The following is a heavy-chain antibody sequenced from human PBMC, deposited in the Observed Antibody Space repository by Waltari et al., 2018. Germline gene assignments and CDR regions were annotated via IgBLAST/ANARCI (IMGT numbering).Heavy chain of an antibody. Sequence: QVQLVQSGAEVKKPGASVKVACEASGYTFTSHYVHWVRQAPGQGLDWMGVIDPSDGSTSYAQKFQGRVTMTRDTSTSTVYMEMSSLTSEDTAVYYCARRKAYFDSWGQGTLVTVSS. V-gene: IGHV1-46*01. CDR3: ARRKAYFDS. CDR2: IDPSDGST. CDR1: GYTFTSHY. J-gene: IGHJ4*02.